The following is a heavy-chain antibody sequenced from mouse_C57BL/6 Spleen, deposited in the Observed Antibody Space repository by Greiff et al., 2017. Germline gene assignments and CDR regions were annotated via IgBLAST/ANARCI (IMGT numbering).Heavy chain of an antibody. CDR1: GFNIKDDY. D-gene: IGHD1-1*01. Sequence: VQLQQSGAELVRPGASVKLSCTASGFNIKDDYMHWVKQRPEQGLEWIGWIDPENGDTEYASKFQGKATITADTSSNTAYLQLSSLTSEDTAVYYCTPGIITTVVAKDYWGPGTTLTVSS. J-gene: IGHJ2*01. CDR3: TPGIITTVVAKDY. CDR2: IDPENGDT. V-gene: IGHV14-4*01.